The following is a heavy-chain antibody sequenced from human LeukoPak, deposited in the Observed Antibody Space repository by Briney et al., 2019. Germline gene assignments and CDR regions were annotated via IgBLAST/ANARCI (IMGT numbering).Heavy chain of an antibody. CDR2: IRYDGSNK. CDR1: GFTFSSYG. Sequence: PGGSLRLSCVASGFTFSSYGIHWVRQAPGKGLEWVAFIRYDGSNKYHADSVKGRFTISRDNSKNTVYLQMNSLRAEDTAVYFCAKALVAALWVGVDYWGQGTLVTVSS. D-gene: IGHD2-15*01. CDR3: AKALVAALWVGVDY. V-gene: IGHV3-30*02. J-gene: IGHJ4*02.